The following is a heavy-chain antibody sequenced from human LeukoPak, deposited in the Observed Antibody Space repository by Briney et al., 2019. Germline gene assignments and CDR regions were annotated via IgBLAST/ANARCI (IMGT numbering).Heavy chain of an antibody. D-gene: IGHD3-22*01. CDR1: GFTFSSYA. J-gene: IGHJ4*02. CDR3: ARAGEDSRGYYRGFDY. V-gene: IGHV3-23*01. CDR2: ISGSGGST. Sequence: GGSLRLSCAASGFTFSSYAMSWVRQAPGKGLEWVSGISGSGGSTYHADSVKGRFTISRDNSKNTLYLQMNSLRAEDTAVYYCARAGEDSRGYYRGFDYWGQGTLVSVSS.